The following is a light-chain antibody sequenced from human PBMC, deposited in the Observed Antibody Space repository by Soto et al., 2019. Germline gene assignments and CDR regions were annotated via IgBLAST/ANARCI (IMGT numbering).Light chain of an antibody. CDR3: QQRSNWPPGIT. J-gene: IGKJ5*01. V-gene: IGKV3-11*01. CDR1: QSVSSN. Sequence: EIVMTQSPATLSVSPGERATLSCRASQSVSSNLAWYQQKPGKAPRLLIYDASNRATGIPARFSGSGSGTDFTLTIGSLEPEEFAVYYGQQRSNWPPGITVGQGTRLEIK. CDR2: DAS.